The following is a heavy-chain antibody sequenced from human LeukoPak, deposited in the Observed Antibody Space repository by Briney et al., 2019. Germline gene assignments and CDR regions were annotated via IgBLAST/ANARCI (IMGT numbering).Heavy chain of an antibody. Sequence: GGSLRLSCAASGFTFSSYWMHWVRQVPGKGLVWVSGINSDGSSTGYADSVKGRFTISRDNAKNTLYLQMNSLRDEDTALYYCARDLTTSDNWGQGTLVTVSS. CDR3: ARDLTTSDN. V-gene: IGHV3-74*01. J-gene: IGHJ4*02. CDR2: INSDGSST. D-gene: IGHD1/OR15-1a*01. CDR1: GFTFSSYW.